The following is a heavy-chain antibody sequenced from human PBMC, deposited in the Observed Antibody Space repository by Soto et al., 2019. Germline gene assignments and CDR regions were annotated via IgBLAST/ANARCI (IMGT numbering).Heavy chain of an antibody. CDR2: VSGNGLST. D-gene: IGHD3-10*01. V-gene: IGHV3-23*01. CDR1: GFTFSSYA. Sequence: EVQLLESGGGLIQPGGSLRLSCAASGFTFSSYALSWVRQAPGKGLQCVSTVSGNGLSTYYADSVKGRFTISRDNSRNTPHLQMNSLRAEDTAVYYCAKVQGSGSGLYYFYYYGMDVWGQGTTVTVSS. J-gene: IGHJ6*02. CDR3: AKVQGSGSGLYYFYYYGMDV.